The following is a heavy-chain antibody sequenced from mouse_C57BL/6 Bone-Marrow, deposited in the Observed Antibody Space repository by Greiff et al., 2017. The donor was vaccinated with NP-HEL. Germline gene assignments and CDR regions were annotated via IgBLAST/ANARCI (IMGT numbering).Heavy chain of an antibody. CDR3: TTYGSSPWDFDV. V-gene: IGHV14-4*01. D-gene: IGHD1-1*01. CDR2: IDPENGDT. Sequence: VQLQQSGAELVRPGASVKLSCTASGFNIKDDYMHWVKQRPEQGLEWIGWIDPENGDTAYASKFQGKATITADTSSNTAYLQLSSLTSEDTAVYYCTTYGSSPWDFDVWGTGTTVTVSS. J-gene: IGHJ1*03. CDR1: GFNIKDDY.